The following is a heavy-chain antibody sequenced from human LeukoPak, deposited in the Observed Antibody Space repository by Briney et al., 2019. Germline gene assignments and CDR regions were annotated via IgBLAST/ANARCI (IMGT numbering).Heavy chain of an antibody. D-gene: IGHD6-19*01. V-gene: IGHV3-21*04. CDR1: GFTFSSYS. J-gene: IGHJ4*02. CDR3: ARARDRGAVAGLIDY. CDR2: ISSSSSYI. Sequence: NPGGSLRLTCAASGFTFSSYSMNWVRQAPRKGLEWVSSISSSSSYIYYADSVKGRFTISRDNAKNSLYLQMNSLRAEDTAVYYCARARDRGAVAGLIDYWGQGTLVTVSS.